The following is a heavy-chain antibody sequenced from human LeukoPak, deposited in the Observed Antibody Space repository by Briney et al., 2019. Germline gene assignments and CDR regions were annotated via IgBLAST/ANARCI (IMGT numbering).Heavy chain of an antibody. Sequence: SETLSLTCTVSGGSISSYYWSWIRQPPGKGLEWIGYIYYSGSTNYNPSLKSRVTISVDTSKNQFSPKLSSVTAADTAVYYCARLWEMGDYDSSGYPSDYWGQGTLVTVSS. J-gene: IGHJ4*02. CDR1: GGSISSYY. V-gene: IGHV4-59*01. D-gene: IGHD3-22*01. CDR3: ARLWEMGDYDSSGYPSDY. CDR2: IYYSGST.